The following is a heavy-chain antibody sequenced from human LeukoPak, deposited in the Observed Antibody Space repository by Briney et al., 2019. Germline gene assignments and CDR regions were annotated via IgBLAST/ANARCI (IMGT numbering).Heavy chain of an antibody. CDR3: ARGVGGSIAAAGTWFDP. J-gene: IGHJ5*02. CDR2: INPSGGST. V-gene: IGHV1-46*01. Sequence: ASVKVSCKASGYTFTSYYMHWVRQAPGQGLEWVGIINPSGGSTSYAQKFQGRVTMTRDTSTSTVYMELSSLRSEDTAVYYCARGVGGSIAAAGTWFDPWGQGTLVTVSS. CDR1: GYTFTSYY. D-gene: IGHD6-13*01.